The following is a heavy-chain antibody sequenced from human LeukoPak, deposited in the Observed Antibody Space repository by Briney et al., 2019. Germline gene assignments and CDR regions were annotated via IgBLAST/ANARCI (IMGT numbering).Heavy chain of an antibody. Sequence: GGSLRLSCAASGFTFRDYAMSWVRQAPGEGLEWVSSITGLGGSTFYADSVKGRFTFSRDNSNNMLYLQMNSLRTDDTAVYYCAKDSGYDYMDSWGQGTLVIISS. J-gene: IGHJ4*02. CDR1: GFTFRDYA. V-gene: IGHV3-23*01. CDR2: ITGLGGST. D-gene: IGHD5-12*01. CDR3: AKDSGYDYMDS.